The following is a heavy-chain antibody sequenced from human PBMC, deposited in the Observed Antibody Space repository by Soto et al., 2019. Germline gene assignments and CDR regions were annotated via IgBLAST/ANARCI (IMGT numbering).Heavy chain of an antibody. D-gene: IGHD1-26*01. J-gene: IGHJ4*02. CDR3: ATGVGNYYYFDF. V-gene: IGHV4-39*01. CDR1: DGSISSSTYY. CDR2: IYYSGDT. Sequence: PSETLSLTCTVSDGSISSSTYYWGWIRQPPGKGLEWIGSIYYSGDTYYNPSLKSRVTISVDTSKNQFYLKLSSVTAADTAVYYCATGVGNYYYFDFWGQGTLVTVS.